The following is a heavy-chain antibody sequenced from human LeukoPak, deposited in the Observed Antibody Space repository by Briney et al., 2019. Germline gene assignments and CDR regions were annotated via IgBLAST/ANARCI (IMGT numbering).Heavy chain of an antibody. CDR1: GYSISNGYY. J-gene: IGHJ6*03. CDR2: LYHSDSA. V-gene: IGHV4-38-2*01. Sequence: PSETLSLTCAVSGYSISNGYYWVWIRQPPGRGLEWIGSLYHSDSAYYNTSLRSRVSMSVDTSKNQFSLTLSFVTAADTAVCYCARQHDSYYYYYIDVRGSGTTVTVSS. CDR3: ARQHDSYYYYYIDV.